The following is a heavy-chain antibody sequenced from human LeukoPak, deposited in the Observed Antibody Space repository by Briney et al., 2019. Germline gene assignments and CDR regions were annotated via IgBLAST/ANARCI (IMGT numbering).Heavy chain of an antibody. CDR1: GFTFSSYA. J-gene: IGHJ4*02. Sequence: PGGSLRLSCAASGFTFSSYAMSWVRQAPGKGLEWVSAISGSGGSTYYADSVKGRFTISRDNSKNTLYLQMNSLRAEDTAVYYCAKARGLGIVGAHFDYWGQGTLVTVSS. V-gene: IGHV3-23*01. CDR3: AKARGLGIVGAHFDY. CDR2: ISGSGGST. D-gene: IGHD1-26*01.